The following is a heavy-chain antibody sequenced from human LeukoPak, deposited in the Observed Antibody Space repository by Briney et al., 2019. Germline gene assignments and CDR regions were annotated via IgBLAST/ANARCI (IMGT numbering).Heavy chain of an antibody. CDR3: ARESHVVVTAIVYYFDY. Sequence: GGSLRLSCAASGITFSSYGMSWVRQAPGKGLEWVSSISSTGGTTYYADSVKGRFTISRDNSKNTLYLQMNSLRAEDTAVYYCARESHVVVTAIVYYFDYWGQGTLVTVSS. J-gene: IGHJ4*02. CDR2: ISSTGGTT. D-gene: IGHD2-21*02. CDR1: GITFSSYG. V-gene: IGHV3-23*01.